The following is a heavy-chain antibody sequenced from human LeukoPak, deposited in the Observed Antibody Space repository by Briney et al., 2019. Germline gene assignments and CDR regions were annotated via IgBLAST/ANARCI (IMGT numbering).Heavy chain of an antibody. V-gene: IGHV4-4*07. CDR3: ARDQLAAGWFDP. D-gene: IGHD1-1*01. Sequence: SETLSLTCTVSGGSISSYYWSWIRQPAGKGLEWIGRIYTSGSTNYNPSLKSRVTISVDTSKNQFSLKLSSVTAADTAVYYCARDQLAAGWFDPWGQGTLVTVSS. J-gene: IGHJ5*02. CDR2: IYTSGST. CDR1: GGSISSYY.